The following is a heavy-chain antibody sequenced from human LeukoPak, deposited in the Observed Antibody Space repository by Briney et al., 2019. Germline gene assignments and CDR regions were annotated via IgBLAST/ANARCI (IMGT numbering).Heavy chain of an antibody. CDR1: GFTFSNYW. Sequence: QAGGSLRLSCVVSGFTFSNYWMTWVRQAPGKGLEWVANIQQDGSEKYYVDSVKGRFTISRDNAKNSLYLQMNSLRAEDTAVYYCAELGITMIGGVWGKGTTVTISS. J-gene: IGHJ6*04. V-gene: IGHV3-7*01. D-gene: IGHD3-10*02. CDR3: AELGITMIGGV. CDR2: IQQDGSEK.